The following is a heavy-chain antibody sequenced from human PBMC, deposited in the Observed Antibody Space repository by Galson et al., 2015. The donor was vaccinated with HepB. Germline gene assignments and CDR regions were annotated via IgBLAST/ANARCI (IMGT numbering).Heavy chain of an antibody. CDR1: GGSFSGYY. CDR3: ASSNQYCSGGSCYSFDY. D-gene: IGHD2-15*01. Sequence: ETLSLTCAVYGGSFSGYYWSWIRQPPGKGLEWIGEINHSGSTNYNPSLKSRVTISVDTSKNQFSLKLSSVTAADTAVYYCASSNQYCSGGSCYSFDYWGQGTLVTVSS. V-gene: IGHV4-34*01. CDR2: INHSGST. J-gene: IGHJ4*02.